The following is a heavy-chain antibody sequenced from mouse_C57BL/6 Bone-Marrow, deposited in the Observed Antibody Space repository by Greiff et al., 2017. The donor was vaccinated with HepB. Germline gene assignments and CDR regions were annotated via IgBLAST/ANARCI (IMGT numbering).Heavy chain of an antibody. D-gene: IGHD1-1*01. CDR1: GYTFTSYW. Sequence: VQLQQPGAELVRPGSSVKLSCKASGYTFTSYWMDWVKQRPGQGLEWIGNIYPSDSETHYNQKFKDKATLTVDKSSSTAYMQLSSLTSEDSAVYYCARWGYYGSSYDWYFDVWGTGTTVTVSS. J-gene: IGHJ1*03. V-gene: IGHV1-61*01. CDR2: IYPSDSET. CDR3: ARWGYYGSSYDWYFDV.